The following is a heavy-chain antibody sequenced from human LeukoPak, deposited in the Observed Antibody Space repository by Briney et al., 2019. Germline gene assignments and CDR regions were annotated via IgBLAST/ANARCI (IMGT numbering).Heavy chain of an antibody. CDR3: AGGKSEYVY. CDR2: IKQDGSEK. CDR1: GFTFNNYW. V-gene: IGHV3-7*01. D-gene: IGHD2/OR15-2a*01. J-gene: IGHJ4*02. Sequence: GGSLRLSCAASGFTFNNYWMSWVRQAPGKGLEWVANIKQDGSEKYYVDSVKGRFTISRDNAKNSLYLQMNSLRAEDTAVYYCAGGKSEYVYWGQGSLVTISS.